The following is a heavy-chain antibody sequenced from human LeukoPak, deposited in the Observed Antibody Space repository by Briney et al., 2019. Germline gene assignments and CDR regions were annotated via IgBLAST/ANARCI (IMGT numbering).Heavy chain of an antibody. CDR3: ARSLKIRYSSGFDY. J-gene: IGHJ4*02. D-gene: IGHD6-19*01. CDR1: GFTFSTYT. V-gene: IGHV3-21*04. Sequence: GGSLRLSCVASGFTFSTYTMNWVRQAPGKGLEWVSSISSSSSYKYYADSVKGRFTISRDNAKNSLYLQMNSLRAEDTAVYYCARSLKIRYSSGFDYWGQGTLVTVSS. CDR2: ISSSSSYK.